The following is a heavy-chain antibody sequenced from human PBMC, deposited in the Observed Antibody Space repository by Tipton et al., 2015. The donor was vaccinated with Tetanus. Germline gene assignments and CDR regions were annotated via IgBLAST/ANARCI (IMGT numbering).Heavy chain of an antibody. J-gene: IGHJ4*02. CDR1: GDSVSGYY. CDR2: VYYTGDT. D-gene: IGHD2-8*01. V-gene: IGHV4-59*02. CDR3: ARGLIDDFLGSRIYFDS. Sequence: TLSLTCTVSGDSVSGYYWSWIRQPPGKGLEWVGYVYYTGDTNYNPSLKSRVTISMDRSRTLFSLTLIAVTAADTAVYFCARGLIDDFLGSRIYFDSWGPGTLVTVSS.